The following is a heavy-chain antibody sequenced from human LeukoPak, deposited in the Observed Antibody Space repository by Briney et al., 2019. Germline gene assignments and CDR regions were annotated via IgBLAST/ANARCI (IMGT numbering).Heavy chain of an antibody. CDR3: ARDLNGSGSL. Sequence: GGSLRLSCAVSGFTFSSYSMNWVRQAPGKGLEWVSYISSSSSTIYSAYSVKGRFTFSRDNAKNSLYLQMNSLRAEDTAVYYCARDLNGSGSLGGQGTLVTVSS. D-gene: IGHD3-10*01. J-gene: IGHJ4*02. V-gene: IGHV3-48*01. CDR1: GFTFSSYS. CDR2: ISSSSSTI.